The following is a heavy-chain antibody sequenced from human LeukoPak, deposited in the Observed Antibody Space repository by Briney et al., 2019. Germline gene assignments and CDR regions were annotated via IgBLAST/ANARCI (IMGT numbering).Heavy chain of an antibody. CDR1: GFTLSIYE. CDR3: ASTRDGPFDY. Sequence: GGSLRLSCAASGFTLSIYEMNWVRQAPGKGLEWLSHISNSGSSIHYADSVKGRFTISRDNAKNSLYLQMNSLRDEDTAVYYCASTRDGPFDYWGQGTLVTVSS. CDR2: ISNSGSSI. D-gene: IGHD5-24*01. J-gene: IGHJ4*02. V-gene: IGHV3-48*03.